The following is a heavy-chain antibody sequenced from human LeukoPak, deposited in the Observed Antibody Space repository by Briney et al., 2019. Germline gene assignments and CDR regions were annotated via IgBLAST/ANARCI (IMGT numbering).Heavy chain of an antibody. CDR1: GFTFSSYG. V-gene: IGHV3-33*01. CDR3: ASHSSSWYGFDY. CDR2: IWYDGSNK. D-gene: IGHD6-13*01. J-gene: IGHJ4*02. Sequence: PGGSLRLSCAASGFTFSSYGMHWVRQAPGKGLEWVAVIWYDGSNKFYADSAKGRFTISRDNSKNTLYLQMNSLRAEDTAVYYCASHSSSWYGFDYWGQGTLVTVSS.